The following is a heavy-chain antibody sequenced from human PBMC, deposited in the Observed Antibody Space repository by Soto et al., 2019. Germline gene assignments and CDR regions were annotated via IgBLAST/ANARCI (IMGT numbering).Heavy chain of an antibody. CDR1: GFTFSSYG. CDR3: AGTPSSGWTLKFGY. CDR2: ISYDGSNK. J-gene: IGHJ4*02. V-gene: IGHV3-30*03. Sequence: SGGSLRLSCAASGFTFSSYGMHWVRQAPGKGLEWVAVISYDGSNKYYADSVKGRFTISRDNSKNTLYLQMSSLRAEDTAVYYCAGTPSSGWTLKFGYWGQGTLVTVSS. D-gene: IGHD6-19*01.